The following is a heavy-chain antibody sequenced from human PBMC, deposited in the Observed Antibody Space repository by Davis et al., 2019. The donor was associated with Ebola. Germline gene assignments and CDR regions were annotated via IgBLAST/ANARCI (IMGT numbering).Heavy chain of an antibody. Sequence: ASVKVSCKASGYTFTSYAMHWVRQAPGQRLEWMGCINAANGNTKYSKKFQGRVTITRDTSASTAYMELSSLRSEDTAVYYCARSPFAPHSSPNWFDPWGQGTLVTVSS. D-gene: IGHD6-13*01. J-gene: IGHJ5*02. V-gene: IGHV1-3*01. CDR1: GYTFTSYA. CDR3: ARSPFAPHSSPNWFDP. CDR2: INAANGNT.